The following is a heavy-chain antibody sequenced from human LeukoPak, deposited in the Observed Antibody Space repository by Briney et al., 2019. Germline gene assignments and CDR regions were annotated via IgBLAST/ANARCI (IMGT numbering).Heavy chain of an antibody. CDR1: GYTFTTYG. CDR3: TRGGGNYLVDY. J-gene: IGHJ4*02. CDR2: LNVNTGNT. V-gene: IGHV1-18*01. Sequence: GASVKVSCKASGYTFTTYGISWVRQAPGQGLEWMGWLNVNTGNTMYAQNLQGRVTLTADTSTRTAYMDLRSLRSDDTAMYYCTRGGGNYLVDYWGQGTLVTVSS. D-gene: IGHD1-7*01.